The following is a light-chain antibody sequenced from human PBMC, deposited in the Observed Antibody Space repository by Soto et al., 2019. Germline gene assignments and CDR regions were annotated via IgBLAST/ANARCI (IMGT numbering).Light chain of an antibody. CDR2: ANS. V-gene: IGLV1-40*01. Sequence: QSVLKQPPSVSGTPGQRVTISCTGSSSNIGAGYDVHWYQQLPGTAPKLLIYANSNRPSGVPDRFSGSKSGTSASLAITGLQAEDEADYYCQSYDSRLSGYVFGTGTKLTVL. J-gene: IGLJ1*01. CDR1: SSNIGAGYD. CDR3: QSYDSRLSGYV.